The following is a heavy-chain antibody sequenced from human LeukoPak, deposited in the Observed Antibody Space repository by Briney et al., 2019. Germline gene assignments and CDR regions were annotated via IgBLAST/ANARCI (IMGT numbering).Heavy chain of an antibody. V-gene: IGHV4-39*01. D-gene: IGHD6-6*01. Sequence: PSETLSLTCTVSGGSISSSNYYWGWIRQPPGKGLEWIGNIYYSGGTYYNPSLKSRVTISVDTSKNQFSLKLSSVTAADTAVYYCASVLSSSSKTYFYYYYMDVWGKGTTVTVSS. CDR1: GGSISSSNYY. J-gene: IGHJ6*03. CDR3: ASVLSSSSKTYFYYYYMDV. CDR2: IYYSGGT.